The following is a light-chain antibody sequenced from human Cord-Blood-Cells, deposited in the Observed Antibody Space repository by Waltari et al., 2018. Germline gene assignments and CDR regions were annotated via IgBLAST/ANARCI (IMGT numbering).Light chain of an antibody. J-gene: IGKJ2*01. CDR1: QSISSW. CDR3: QQYNSYSPMYT. Sequence: DIQMTQSPSTLSASVVDRVTITYRASQSISSWLAWYQQKPGKAPKLLIYDASSLESGFPSRFSGSGSGTEFTLTISSLQPDDFATYYCQQYNSYSPMYTFGQGTKLEIK. CDR2: DAS. V-gene: IGKV1-5*01.